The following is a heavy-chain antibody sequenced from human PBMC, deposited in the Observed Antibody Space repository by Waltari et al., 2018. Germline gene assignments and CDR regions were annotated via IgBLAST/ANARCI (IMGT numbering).Heavy chain of an antibody. CDR1: HGSISGYY. J-gene: IGHJ4*02. D-gene: IGHD3-9*01. CDR2: TSPTGGT. V-gene: IGHV4-4*07. Sequence: QVQLQESGPGLVKPSETLSLTCTVSHGSISGYYWSWIRQPAGQGLEWIGFTSPTGGTDYNPALKSRVTMSSATSKNQVFLHLNSVTAADTAVFYCARHWNHDILADSFDLWGQGTRVTISS. CDR3: ARHWNHDILADSFDL.